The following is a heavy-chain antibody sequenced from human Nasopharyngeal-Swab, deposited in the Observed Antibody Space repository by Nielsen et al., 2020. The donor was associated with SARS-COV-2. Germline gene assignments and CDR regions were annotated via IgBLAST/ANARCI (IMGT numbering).Heavy chain of an antibody. CDR1: GFTFSSYW. V-gene: IGHV3-7*01. D-gene: IGHD3-22*01. CDR3: ASLTYYYDSSCLDY. Sequence: ESLKISCAASGFTFSSYWMSWVRQAPGKGLEWVANIKQDGSEKYYVDSVKGRFTISRDNAKNSLYLQMNSLRAEDTAVYYCASLTYYYDSSCLDYWGQGTLVTVSS. CDR2: IKQDGSEK. J-gene: IGHJ4*02.